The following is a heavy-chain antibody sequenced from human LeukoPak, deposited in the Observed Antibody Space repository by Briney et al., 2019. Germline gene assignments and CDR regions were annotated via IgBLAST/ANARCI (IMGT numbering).Heavy chain of an antibody. CDR3: ARDLTRYYDISTGYSSLGYYYMDV. D-gene: IGHD3-9*01. J-gene: IGHJ6*03. CDR1: GYTFTSYG. V-gene: IGHV1-18*01. Sequence: ASVKVSCKASGYTFTSYGISWVRQAPGQGLEWMGWISAYNGNTNYAQKLQGRVTMTTDTSTSTAYMELRSLRSDDTAVYYCARDLTRYYDISTGYSSLGYYYMDVWGKGTTVTVSS. CDR2: ISAYNGNT.